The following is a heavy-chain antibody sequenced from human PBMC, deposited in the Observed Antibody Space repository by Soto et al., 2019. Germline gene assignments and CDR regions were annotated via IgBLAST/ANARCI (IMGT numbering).Heavy chain of an antibody. V-gene: IGHV4-59*01. Sequence: SASLSLTCTVSCGTMNVKKWGWSRQSPGKGLEWIGHIFYTGSTNYSPSLKSRVNISVDMSWNQHSLRLDSVIAADTAVHYGARGGRDGFALWGRGTMGTVSS. J-gene: IGHJ3*01. CDR2: IFYTGST. CDR3: ARGGRDGFAL. D-gene: IGHD3-10*01. CDR1: CGTMNVKK.